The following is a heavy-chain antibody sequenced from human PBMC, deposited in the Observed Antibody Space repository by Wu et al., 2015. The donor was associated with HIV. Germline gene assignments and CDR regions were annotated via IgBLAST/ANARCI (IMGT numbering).Heavy chain of an antibody. D-gene: IGHD3-22*01. J-gene: IGHJ5*02. CDR3: ARVFEDSSGYYSWFDP. V-gene: IGHV1-18*01. CDR1: GYTFITHA. Sequence: QVQLVQSGAEVKKPGASVKISCKASGYTFITHAITWVRQAPGQRPEWMGWITTHNGYTKYAQKFQDRLSLTTDTSATTAYMELRSLRSDDTAVYYCARVFEDSSGYYSWFDPSGPGNPGHRLL. CDR2: ITTHNGYT.